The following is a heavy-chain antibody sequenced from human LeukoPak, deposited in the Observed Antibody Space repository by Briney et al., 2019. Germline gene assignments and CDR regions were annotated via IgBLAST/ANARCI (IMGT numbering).Heavy chain of an antibody. J-gene: IGHJ4*02. CDR3: ARGPSTGGYDY. D-gene: IGHD4-17*01. CDR1: GYTFTSYY. Sequence: EASVKVSCKASGYTFTSYYMHWVRQAPGQGPEWMGIIYTSDGSARYAQKFQGRVTMTRDTSTGTVYMELSSLRSEDTAVYYCARGPSTGGYDYWGQGTLVTVSS. V-gene: IGHV1-46*01. CDR2: IYTSDGSA.